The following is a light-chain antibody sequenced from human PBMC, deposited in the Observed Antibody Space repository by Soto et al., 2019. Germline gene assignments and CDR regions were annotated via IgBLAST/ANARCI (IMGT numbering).Light chain of an antibody. CDR3: QQYGSSPWT. CDR1: LSISSSY. Sequence: EIVLTQSPGTLSLSPGERATLSCRASLSISSSYLAWYQQKPGQAPRLLIYGASSRATGIPDRFSGSGSGTDFTLTISRLEPEDFAVYYCQQYGSSPWTFGLGTKVEIK. CDR2: GAS. J-gene: IGKJ1*01. V-gene: IGKV3-20*01.